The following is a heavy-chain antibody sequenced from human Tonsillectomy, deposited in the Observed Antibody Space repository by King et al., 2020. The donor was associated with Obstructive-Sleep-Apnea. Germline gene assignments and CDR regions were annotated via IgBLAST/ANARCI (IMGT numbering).Heavy chain of an antibody. Sequence: TLKESGPTLVKPTQTLTLTCTFSGFSLTTSGVGVGWIRQPPGKALEWLALIYWDDDQRYSPSLKSRLTITKDTSKNQVVLTLTNMDPVDTATYYCAHSSYGFGDASVFDYWGQGVLVTVSS. D-gene: IGHD4-17*01. J-gene: IGHJ4*02. CDR3: AHSSYGFGDASVFDY. CDR1: GFSLTTSGVG. V-gene: IGHV2-5*02. CDR2: IYWDDDQ.